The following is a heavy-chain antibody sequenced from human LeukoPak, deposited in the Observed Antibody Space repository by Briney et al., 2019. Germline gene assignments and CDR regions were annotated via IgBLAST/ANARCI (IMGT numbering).Heavy chain of an antibody. D-gene: IGHD4-17*01. J-gene: IGHJ4*02. CDR2: ISGSAGST. CDR1: GFTFSSYA. Sequence: GGSLRLSCAASGFTFSSYAMTWVRQAPGKGLEWVSAISGSAGSTYFADSVKGRFTISRDNSKNTLYLQMNSLRAEDTAVYYCARGLHGDYVRWGQGTLVTVSS. CDR3: ARGLHGDYVR. V-gene: IGHV3-23*01.